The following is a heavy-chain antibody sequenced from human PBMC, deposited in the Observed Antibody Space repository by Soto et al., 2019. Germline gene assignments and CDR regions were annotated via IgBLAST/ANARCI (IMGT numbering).Heavy chain of an antibody. J-gene: IGHJ6*02. Sequence: SETLSLTCNVSGGSISSYYWSWIRQPPGKGLEWIGYIYYSGSTNYNPSLKSRVTISVDTSKNQFSLKLSSVTAADTAVYYCAREVSGVYYYGMDVWGQGTTVTVSS. V-gene: IGHV4-59*01. CDR1: GGSISSYY. CDR2: IYYSGST. CDR3: AREVSGVYYYGMDV. D-gene: IGHD3-3*01.